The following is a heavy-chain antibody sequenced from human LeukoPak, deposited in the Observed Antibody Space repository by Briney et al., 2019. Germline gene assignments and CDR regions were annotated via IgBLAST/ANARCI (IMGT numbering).Heavy chain of an antibody. J-gene: IGHJ4*02. CDR2: IYHSGST. Sequence: PSETLSLTCAVSGGSISSGGYSWSWIRQPPGKGLEWIGYIYHSGSTYYNPSLKSRVTISVDTSKNQFSLKLSSVTAADTAVYYCARTVRGDSVDWGQGTLVTVSS. CDR3: ARTVRGDSVD. CDR1: GGSISSGGYS. V-gene: IGHV4-30-2*05. D-gene: IGHD3-10*01.